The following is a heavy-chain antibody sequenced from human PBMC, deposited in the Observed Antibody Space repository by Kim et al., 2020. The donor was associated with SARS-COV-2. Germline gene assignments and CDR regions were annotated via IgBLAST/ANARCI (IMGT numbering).Heavy chain of an antibody. J-gene: IGHJ3*02. V-gene: IGHV1-18*01. Sequence: ASVKVSCKASGYTFTSYGISWVRQAPGQGLEWMGWISAYNGNTNYAQKLQGRVTMTTDTSTSTAYMELRSLRSDATAVYYCARSRSRLRLGEPFFAYYDSSGYPENDAFDIWGQGTMVTVSS. CDR3: ARSRSRLRLGEPFFAYYDSSGYPENDAFDI. D-gene: IGHD3-22*01. CDR2: ISAYNGNT. CDR1: GYTFTSYG.